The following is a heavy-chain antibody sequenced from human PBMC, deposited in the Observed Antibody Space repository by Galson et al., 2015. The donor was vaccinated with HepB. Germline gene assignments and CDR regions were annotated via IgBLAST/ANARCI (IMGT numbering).Heavy chain of an antibody. CDR3: AREGGALAALEFSYYYYYGMDV. V-gene: IGHV6-1*01. CDR2: TYYRAKWYN. J-gene: IGHJ6*02. CDR1: GDSVSSNSAA. Sequence: CAISGDSVSSNSAAWNWIRQSPSRGLEWLGRTYYRAKWYNDYAVSVKSRITINPDTSKNQFSLQLNSVTPEDTAVYYCAREGGALAALEFSYYYYYGMDVWGQGTTVTVSS. D-gene: IGHD6-6*01.